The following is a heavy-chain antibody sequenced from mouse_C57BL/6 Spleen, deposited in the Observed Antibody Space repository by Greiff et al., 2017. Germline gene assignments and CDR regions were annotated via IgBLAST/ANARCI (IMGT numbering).Heavy chain of an antibody. J-gene: IGHJ4*01. D-gene: IGHD3-2*02. CDR1: GFTFSSYG. Sequence: EVMLVESGGDLVKPGGSLKLSCAASGFTFSSYGMSWVRQTPDKRLEWVATISSGGSYTYYPDSVKGRFTISRDNAKNTLYLQMSSLKSEDTAMYYCAKTAQAPYYAMDYWGQGTSVTVSS. CDR2: ISSGGSYT. CDR3: AKTAQAPYYAMDY. V-gene: IGHV5-6*01.